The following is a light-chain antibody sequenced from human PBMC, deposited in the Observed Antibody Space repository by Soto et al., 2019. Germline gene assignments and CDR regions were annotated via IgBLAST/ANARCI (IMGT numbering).Light chain of an antibody. V-gene: IGKV1-13*02. CDR3: QHYNTYPWT. CDR2: KAS. Sequence: AIEMTQSLSSLSASVGARVTITCRASQGIRSELGWYQQKPGKAPNLLIHKASHLESGVPSRFSGSGSGTEFTLTISSLQPEDFATYYCQHYNTYPWTFGQGTKVDIK. CDR1: QGIRSE. J-gene: IGKJ1*01.